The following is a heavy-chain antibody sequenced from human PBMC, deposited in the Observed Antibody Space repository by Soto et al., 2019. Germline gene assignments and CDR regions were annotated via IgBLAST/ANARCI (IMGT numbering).Heavy chain of an antibody. CDR2: ISAYNGNT. CDR3: ARIDYVWGSYLYPRI. D-gene: IGHD3-16*01. Sequence: QVQLVQSGAEVKKPGASVKVSCKASGYTFTSYGISWVRQAPGQGLEWMGWISAYNGNTNYAQKLQGRVTMTTDTSTSTDYMELRSLRSDDTAVYYCARIDYVWGSYLYPRIWGQGTMVTVSS. V-gene: IGHV1-18*04. CDR1: GYTFTSYG. J-gene: IGHJ3*02.